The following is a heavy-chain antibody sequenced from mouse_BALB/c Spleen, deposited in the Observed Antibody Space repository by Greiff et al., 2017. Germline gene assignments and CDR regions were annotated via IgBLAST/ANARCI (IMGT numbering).Heavy chain of an antibody. D-gene: IGHD2-2*01. CDR2: ISSGSSTI. CDR3: ARVGGYYYAMDY. Sequence: DVMLVESGGGLVQPGGSRKLSCAASGFTFSSFGMHWVRQAPEKGLEWVAYISSGSSTIYYADTVKGRFTISRDNPKNTLFLQMTSLRSEDTAMYYCARVGGYYYAMDYWGQGTSVTVSS. CDR1: GFTFSSFG. V-gene: IGHV5-17*02. J-gene: IGHJ4*01.